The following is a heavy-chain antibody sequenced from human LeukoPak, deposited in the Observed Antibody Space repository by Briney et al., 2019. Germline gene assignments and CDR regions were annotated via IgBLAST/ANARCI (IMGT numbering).Heavy chain of an antibody. Sequence: SETLSLTCTVSGDSISINYNWGWIRQPPGKGLEWIGSIFYSGATYNSPSLKSRVTISVDTSKNQFSLKLSSMTAADTAVYYCVRHRQWLLFPDYWGQGTLVTVSS. V-gene: IGHV4-39*01. CDR3: VRHRQWLLFPDY. CDR1: GDSISINYN. CDR2: IFYSGAT. J-gene: IGHJ4*02. D-gene: IGHD6-19*01.